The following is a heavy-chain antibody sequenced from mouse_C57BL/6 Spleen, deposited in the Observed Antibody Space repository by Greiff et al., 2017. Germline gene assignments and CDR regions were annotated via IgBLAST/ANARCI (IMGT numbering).Heavy chain of an antibody. D-gene: IGHD2-3*01. CDR1: GYTFTDYE. V-gene: IGHV1-15*01. J-gene: IGHJ2*01. CDR2: IDPETGGT. CDR3: TRTAPDLYDVYY. Sequence: QVQLQQSGAELVRPGASVTLSCKASGYTFTDYEMHWVKQTPVHGLEWIGAIDPETGGTAYNQKFKGKAILTADKSSSTAYMELRSLTSEDSAVYYCTRTAPDLYDVYYWGQGTTFTVSS.